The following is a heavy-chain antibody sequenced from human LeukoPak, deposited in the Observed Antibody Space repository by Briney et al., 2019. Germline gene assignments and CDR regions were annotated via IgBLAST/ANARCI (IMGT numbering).Heavy chain of an antibody. CDR1: GGSISSYY. CDR2: IYYSGST. CDR3: AATSLLWFGELSVY. V-gene: IGHV4-59*01. D-gene: IGHD3-10*01. J-gene: IGHJ4*02. Sequence: SETLSLTCTVSGGSISSYYWSWIRQPPGKGLEWIGYIYYSGSTNYNPSLKSRVTISVDTSKNQFSLKLSSVTAADTAVYYCAATSLLWFGELSVYWGQGTLVTVSS.